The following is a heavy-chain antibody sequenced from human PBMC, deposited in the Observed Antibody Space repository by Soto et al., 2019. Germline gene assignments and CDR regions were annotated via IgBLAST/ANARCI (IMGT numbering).Heavy chain of an antibody. CDR1: GGSLTDHY. CDR3: ERGNDWKSSTVDI. CDR2: VYYSGGT. V-gene: IGHV4-59*11. Sequence: QVQLQESGPGLVKPSETLSLTCTVAGGSLTDHYWNWFRQSPGKGLHWIGYVYYSGGTNYNPSLKSRVTMSVDTSKNQFSLNLRSVTAADTAVYYCERGNDWKSSTVDIWGQGTMVSVSS. J-gene: IGHJ3*02. D-gene: IGHD2-21*01.